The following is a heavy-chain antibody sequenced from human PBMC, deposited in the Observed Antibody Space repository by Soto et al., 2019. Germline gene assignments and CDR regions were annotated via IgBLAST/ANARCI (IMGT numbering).Heavy chain of an antibody. D-gene: IGHD2-15*01. CDR3: ARRGRGGSGTYYYYGMDV. CDR2: IIPIFGTA. CDR1: GGTFSSYA. Sequence: QVQLVQSGAEVKKHGSSVKVYCKASGGTFSSYAISWVRQAPGQGLEWMGGIIPIFGTANYAQKFQGRVTITADESTSTAYMELSSLRSEDTAVYYCARRGRGGSGTYYYYGMDVWGQGTTVTVSS. J-gene: IGHJ6*02. V-gene: IGHV1-69*01.